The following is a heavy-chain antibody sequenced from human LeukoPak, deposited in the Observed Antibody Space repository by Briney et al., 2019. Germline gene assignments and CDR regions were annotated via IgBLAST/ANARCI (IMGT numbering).Heavy chain of an antibody. V-gene: IGHV1-69*04. CDR2: IIPILGIA. D-gene: IGHD1-26*01. Sequence: SVRVSSKASGGTFSSYAISWVRQAPGQGLEWMGRIIPILGIANYAQKFQGRVTITADKSTSTAYMELSSLRSEDTAAYYCARDIVGATKARTPPETENWGQGTLVTVSS. CDR3: ARDIVGATKARTPPETEN. CDR1: GGTFSSYA. J-gene: IGHJ4*02.